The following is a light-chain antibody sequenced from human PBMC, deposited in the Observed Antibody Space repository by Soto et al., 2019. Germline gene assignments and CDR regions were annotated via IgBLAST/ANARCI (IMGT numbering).Light chain of an antibody. CDR2: GAS. V-gene: IGKV3-20*01. J-gene: IGKJ1*01. CDR1: QSVSNNY. CDR3: RQYAASPRT. Sequence: EIVLTQSPGTLSLSPRERATLSCRASQSVSNNYLAWYQHRPGQAPRLLIYGASTRAPGIPDRFSGSGSGTDFTLPISRLEPEDFAVYYCRQYAASPRTFGQGTQV.